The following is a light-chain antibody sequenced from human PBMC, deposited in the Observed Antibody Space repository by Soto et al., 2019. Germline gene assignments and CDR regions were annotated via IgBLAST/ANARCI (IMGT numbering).Light chain of an antibody. CDR1: QSVSSN. Sequence: IVMTQSPATLSVSPGERATLSCRASQSVSSNLAWYQQKPGQAPRLLIYGASTRATGIPARFSGSGSGTECTLTISSLQSEDFAVYYCQQYNNLRTFGQGTKVEIK. V-gene: IGKV3-15*01. CDR3: QQYNNLRT. J-gene: IGKJ1*01. CDR2: GAS.